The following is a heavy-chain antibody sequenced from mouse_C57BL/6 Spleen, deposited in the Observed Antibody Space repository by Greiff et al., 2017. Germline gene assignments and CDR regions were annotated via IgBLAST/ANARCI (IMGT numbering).Heavy chain of an antibody. CDR3: ARLLYDYDWYCDV. J-gene: IGHJ1*03. V-gene: IGHV1-53*01. Sequence: QVQLQQPGTELVKPGASVKLSCKASGYTFTSYWMHWVKQRPGQGLEWIGNINPSNGGNNYNEKFKSKATLTVDKSSSTAYMQLSSLTSEDSAVYYRARLLYDYDWYCDVWGTGTTVTVSS. D-gene: IGHD2-4*01. CDR2: INPSNGGN. CDR1: GYTFTSYW.